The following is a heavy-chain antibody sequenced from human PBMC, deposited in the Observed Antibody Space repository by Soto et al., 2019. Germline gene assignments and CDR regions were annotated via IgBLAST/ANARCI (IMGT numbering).Heavy chain of an antibody. J-gene: IGHJ6*02. CDR2: IYSSGST. V-gene: IGHV4-59*08. Sequence: PSETLSLTCTVSGGSISNSYWSWIRQSPGKGLEWIGYIYSSGSTNYNPSLKSRVTISIDTSNHQFSLRWTSLTAADTAVYFCARSCGGFIWNDYSGMAVWGQGTTVPVSS. D-gene: IGHD6-19*01. CDR1: GGSISNSY. CDR3: ARSCGGFIWNDYSGMAV.